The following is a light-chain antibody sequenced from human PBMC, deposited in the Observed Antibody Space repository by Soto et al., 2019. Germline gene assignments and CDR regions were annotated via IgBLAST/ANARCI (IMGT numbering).Light chain of an antibody. Sequence: QSVLTQPASVSGSPGQSITISCTGTSSEDGGYNYVSWYQQHPGKAPKLMIYDVSNRPSGVSIRFSGSKSGNTASLTISGLQAEDEADYYCSSYTSSSSLGVFGTGTKVTVL. CDR1: SSEDGGYNY. CDR2: DVS. V-gene: IGLV2-14*01. CDR3: SSYTSSSSLGV. J-gene: IGLJ1*01.